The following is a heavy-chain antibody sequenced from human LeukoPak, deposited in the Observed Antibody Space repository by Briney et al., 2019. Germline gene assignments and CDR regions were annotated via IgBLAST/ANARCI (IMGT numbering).Heavy chain of an antibody. CDR2: ISYDGSNK. J-gene: IGHJ4*02. Sequence: QTGGSLRLSCAASGFTFSSYAMLWVRQAPGKGLEWVAVISYDGSNKYYADSVKGRFTISRDNAKNSLYLQMNSLTAEDTAVYYCARESTIEYWGQGTLVTVSS. V-gene: IGHV3-30-3*01. CDR3: ARESTIEY. CDR1: GFTFSSYA. D-gene: IGHD2-2*01.